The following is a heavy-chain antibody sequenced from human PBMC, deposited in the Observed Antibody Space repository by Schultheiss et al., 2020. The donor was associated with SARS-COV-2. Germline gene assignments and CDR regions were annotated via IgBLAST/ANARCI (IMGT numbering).Heavy chain of an antibody. CDR3: AMRYWHIDY. CDR1: GGSVTSGTYY. CDR2: IFYSGDT. D-gene: IGHD1/OR15-1a*01. V-gene: IGHV4-61*01. Sequence: SETLSLTCTVSGGSVTSGTYYWSWIRQPPGKGLEWIGYIFYSGDTNYNPSLKSRVSISVDTSKNQFSLKLSSVAAADTAMYYCAMRYWHIDYWGQGTLVTVSS. J-gene: IGHJ4*02.